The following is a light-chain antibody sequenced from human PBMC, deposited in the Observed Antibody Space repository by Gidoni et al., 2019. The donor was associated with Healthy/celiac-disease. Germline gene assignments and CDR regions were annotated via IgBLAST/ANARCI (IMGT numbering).Light chain of an antibody. V-gene: IGKV3-11*01. CDR1: QRVSSY. CDR3: QQRSNWLYT. Sequence: ELVFTQSPATLSLSPGERATLSCRASQRVSSYLAWYQQKPGQAPRLLIYDASNRATGIPARFSGSGSGTDFTLTISSLEPEDFAVYYCQQRSNWLYTFGQGTKLEIK. J-gene: IGKJ2*01. CDR2: DAS.